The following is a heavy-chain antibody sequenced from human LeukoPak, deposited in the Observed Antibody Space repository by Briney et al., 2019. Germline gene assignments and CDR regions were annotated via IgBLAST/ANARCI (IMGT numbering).Heavy chain of an antibody. Sequence: GGSLRLSCAASGFTFSSYSMNWVRQAPGKGLEWVSYISSSSSTIYYADSVKGRFTISRDSAKNSLYLQMNSLRAEDTAVYYCARDCSSTSCYDWFDPWGQGTLVTVSS. J-gene: IGHJ5*02. CDR1: GFTFSSYS. D-gene: IGHD2-2*01. V-gene: IGHV3-48*01. CDR3: ARDCSSTSCYDWFDP. CDR2: ISSSSSTI.